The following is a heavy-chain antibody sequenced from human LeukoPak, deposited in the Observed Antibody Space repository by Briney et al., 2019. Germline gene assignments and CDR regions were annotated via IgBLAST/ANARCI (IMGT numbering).Heavy chain of an antibody. D-gene: IGHD2-21*02. CDR1: GGPISSSTYY. Sequence: PSETLSLTCTVSGGPISSSTYYWGWIRQPPGKGLEWIGSIYYDGSTNYNPSLKSRVTISVDTSKNQFSLKLASVTAADTVMYYCTRHGLAYCGGDCSFDHWGQGTLVTVSS. CDR3: TRHGLAYCGGDCSFDH. J-gene: IGHJ4*02. V-gene: IGHV4-39*01. CDR2: IYYDGST.